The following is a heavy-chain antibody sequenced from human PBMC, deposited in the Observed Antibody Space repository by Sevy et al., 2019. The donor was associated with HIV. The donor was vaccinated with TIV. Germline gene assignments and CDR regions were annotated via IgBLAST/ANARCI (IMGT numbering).Heavy chain of an antibody. Sequence: GGSLRLSCAASGFTFSSYAMHWVRQAPGKGLEWVAVISYDGSNKYYADSVKGRFTISRDNSKNTLYLQMNSLRAEDTAVYYCARDPEVAPKQDYYYYGMDVWGQGTTVTVSS. V-gene: IGHV3-30-3*01. CDR2: ISYDGSNK. CDR3: ARDPEVAPKQDYYYYGMDV. J-gene: IGHJ6*02. CDR1: GFTFSSYA. D-gene: IGHD2-15*01.